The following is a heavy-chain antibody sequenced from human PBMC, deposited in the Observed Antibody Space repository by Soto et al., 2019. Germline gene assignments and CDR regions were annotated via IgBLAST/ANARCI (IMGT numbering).Heavy chain of an antibody. J-gene: IGHJ4*01. CDR2: ISPTVGIP. D-gene: IGHD1-26*01. CDR1: GGTFSSYI. Sequence: QVHLVQSGAEVKKPGSSVTVSCKASGGTFSSYIISWVRQAPGQELEWMGRISPTVGIPYYAQKFQGRGTITADRSTSRAYMELNSLRSEDTAMYYCATLGSGSYDYWGRGALVAVSS. V-gene: IGHV1-69*02. CDR3: ATLGSGSYDY.